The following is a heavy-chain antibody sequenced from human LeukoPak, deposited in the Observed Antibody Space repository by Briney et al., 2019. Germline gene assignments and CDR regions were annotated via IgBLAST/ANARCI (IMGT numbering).Heavy chain of an antibody. D-gene: IGHD4-11*01. J-gene: IGHJ5*02. CDR1: GFTFSSYT. CDR2: ITGSSTYI. Sequence: GGSLRLSCAVSGFTFSSYTMNWVRQAPGKGLEWVSSITGSSTYIYYADSVKGRFTISRDNAKNSLYLQMNNLGTEDTAVYYCARDLTVTSTCWFDLWGQGTLVTVSS. V-gene: IGHV3-21*01. CDR3: ARDLTVTSTCWFDL.